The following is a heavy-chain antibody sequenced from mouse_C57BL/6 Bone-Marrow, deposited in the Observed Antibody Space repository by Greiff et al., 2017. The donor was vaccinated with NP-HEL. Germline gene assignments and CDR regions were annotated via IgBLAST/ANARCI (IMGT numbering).Heavy chain of an antibody. CDR3: ALLLRYHYYAMDY. V-gene: IGHV14-3*01. J-gene: IGHJ4*01. CDR2: IDPANGNT. Sequence: VQLKQSVAELVRPGASVKLSCTASGFNIKNTYMHWVKQRPEQGLEWIGRIDPANGNTKYAPKFQGKATITADTSSNTAYLQLSSLTSEDTAIYYCALLLRYHYYAMDYWGQGTSVTVSS. D-gene: IGHD1-1*01. CDR1: GFNIKNTY.